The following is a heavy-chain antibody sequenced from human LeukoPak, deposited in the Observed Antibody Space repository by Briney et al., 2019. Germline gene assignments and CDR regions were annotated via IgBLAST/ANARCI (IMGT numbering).Heavy chain of an antibody. CDR2: ISSNGCST. CDR3: VKGVVVVTARAFDY. Sequence: GGSLRLSCSASGFTFSSYAMHWVRQAPGKGLEYVSAISSNGCSTYYADSVKGRFTISRDNSKNTLYLQMSSLRAEDTAVYYCVKGVVVVTARAFDYWGQGTLVTVSS. D-gene: IGHD2-21*02. J-gene: IGHJ4*02. V-gene: IGHV3-64D*06. CDR1: GFTFSSYA.